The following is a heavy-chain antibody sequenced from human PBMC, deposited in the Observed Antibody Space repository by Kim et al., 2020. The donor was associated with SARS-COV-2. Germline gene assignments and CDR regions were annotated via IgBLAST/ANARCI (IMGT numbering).Heavy chain of an antibody. D-gene: IGHD6-19*01. V-gene: IGHV4-34*01. Sequence: SETLSLTCAVYGGSFSGYYWSWIRQPPGKGLEWIGEINHSGSTNYNPSLKSRVTISVDTSKNQFSLKLSSVTAADTAVYYCASGMGGWYFDYWGQGTLVTVSS. CDR2: INHSGST. CDR1: GGSFSGYY. CDR3: ASGMGGWYFDY. J-gene: IGHJ4*02.